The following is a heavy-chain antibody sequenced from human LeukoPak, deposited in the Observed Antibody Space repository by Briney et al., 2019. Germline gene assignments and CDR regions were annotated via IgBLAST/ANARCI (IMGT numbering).Heavy chain of an antibody. CDR2: INPDSGNT. V-gene: IGHV1-2*02. CDR3: ARRYCGITSCYYFDY. Sequence: APVKVSCKASGYIFTGYYSHWVRRAPGQGLEWMGWINPDSGNTNYAQNFQGRVTMTRDTSITTAYMELSSLRSDDTAVYYCARRYCGITSCYYFDYWGQGTLVTVSS. D-gene: IGHD2-2*01. CDR1: GYIFTGYY. J-gene: IGHJ4*02.